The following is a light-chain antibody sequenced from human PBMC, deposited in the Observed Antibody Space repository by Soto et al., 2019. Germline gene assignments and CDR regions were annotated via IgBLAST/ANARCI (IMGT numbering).Light chain of an antibody. V-gene: IGLV2-14*01. CDR2: EVS. Sequence: QSDLTQPASVSGSPGQSITISCTGTSSDIGAYNSVSWYQQHPGKAPKLMIYEVSNRPSGVSNRFSASKSGNTASLTISGLQAEDEADYYCSSRTTSNPYVFGTGTKVTVL. CDR1: SSDIGAYNS. CDR3: SSRTTSNPYV. J-gene: IGLJ1*01.